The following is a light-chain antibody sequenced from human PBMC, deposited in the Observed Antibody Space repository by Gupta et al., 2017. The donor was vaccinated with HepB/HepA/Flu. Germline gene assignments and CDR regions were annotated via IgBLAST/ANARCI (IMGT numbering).Light chain of an antibody. V-gene: IGKV1-9*01. J-gene: IGKJ1*01. CDR1: QGISSY. CDR2: AAS. CDR3: QHGNSSPRT. Sequence: DIHLTQSPSFLSASVGDRVTITCRASQGISSYLAWYQQKPGKAPKLLIYAASTVKSGVPSKYSGSGSGTEFTVIVSSLQREDFATYFCQHGNSSPRTFGQGTKVETK.